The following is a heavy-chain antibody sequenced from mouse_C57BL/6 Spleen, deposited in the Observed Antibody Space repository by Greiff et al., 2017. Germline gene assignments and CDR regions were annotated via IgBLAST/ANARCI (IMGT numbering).Heavy chain of an antibody. CDR1: GFTFSSYG. CDR3: ARREDYDEGWYFDV. J-gene: IGHJ1*03. D-gene: IGHD2-4*01. CDR2: ISSGGSYT. Sequence: DVQLVESGGDLVKPGGSLKLSCAASGFTFSSYGMSWVRQTPDKRLEWVATISSGGSYTYYPDSVKGRFTISRDNAKNTLYLQMSSLKSEDTAMYYCARREDYDEGWYFDVWGTGTTVTVSS. V-gene: IGHV5-6*01.